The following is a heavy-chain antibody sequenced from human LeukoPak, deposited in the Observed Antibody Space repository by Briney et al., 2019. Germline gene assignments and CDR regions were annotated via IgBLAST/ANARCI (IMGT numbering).Heavy chain of an antibody. D-gene: IGHD5-24*01. CDR1: GFTFSRYW. J-gene: IGHJ3*02. CDR3: ARDADLGATITGAFDI. CDR2: IKQDGSEK. Sequence: GGSLRLSCAASGFTFSRYWMSWVRQAPGKGLEWVASIKQDGSEKYYVDSMKGRFTISRDNSKNSLNLQMNSLRDEETAVYYCARDADLGATITGAFDIWGQGTMVTVSS. V-gene: IGHV3-7*01.